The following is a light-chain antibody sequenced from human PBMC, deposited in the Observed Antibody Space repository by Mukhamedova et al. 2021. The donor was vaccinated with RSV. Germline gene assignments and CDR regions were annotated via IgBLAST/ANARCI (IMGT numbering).Light chain of an antibody. J-gene: IGKJ1*01. Sequence: DPVTITCRASQSISSWLAWYQQKPGKAPKLLIYKASSLESGVPSRFSGSGSGTEFTLTISSLQPDDFATYYCQQYNSYPWTF. V-gene: IGKV1-5*03. CDR2: KAS. CDR1: QSISSW. CDR3: QQYNSYPWT.